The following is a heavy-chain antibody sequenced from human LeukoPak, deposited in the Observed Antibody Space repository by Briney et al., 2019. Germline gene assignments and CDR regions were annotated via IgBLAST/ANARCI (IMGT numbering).Heavy chain of an antibody. D-gene: IGHD6-19*01. CDR2: IYYSGST. V-gene: IGHV4-39*01. CDR1: GGSISSSNYY. CDR3: SRHASVDGNWPRPLDY. J-gene: IGHJ4*02. Sequence: SETLSLTCTVSGGSISSSNYYWGWIRQPPGKGLEWIGNIYYSGSTYYKPSLKTRVTISVDTSKNQFSLKLTSVTAADTAVYYCSRHASVDGNWPRPLDYWGQGSLVTVSS.